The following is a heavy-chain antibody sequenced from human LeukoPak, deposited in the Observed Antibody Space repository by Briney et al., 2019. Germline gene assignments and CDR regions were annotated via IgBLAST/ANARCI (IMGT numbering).Heavy chain of an antibody. Sequence: GGSLRLSCAASGFIFSNYWMHWVRQAPGKGLVWVSCINSDESSTNYADSVKGRFTISRDNAKNTLYLQMNSLRAEDTAVYYCARGGYCSGGSCYSGKDNWFDPWGQGTLVTVPS. CDR3: ARGGYCSGGSCYSGKDNWFDP. V-gene: IGHV3-74*01. D-gene: IGHD2-15*01. CDR2: INSDESST. J-gene: IGHJ5*02. CDR1: GFIFSNYW.